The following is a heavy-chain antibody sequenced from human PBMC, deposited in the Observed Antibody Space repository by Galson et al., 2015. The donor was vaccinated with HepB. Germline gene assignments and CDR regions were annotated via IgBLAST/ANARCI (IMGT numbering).Heavy chain of an antibody. CDR1: GYTLTELS. CDR2: FDPEDGET. Sequence: SVKVSCKVSGYTLTELSMHWVRQAPGKGLEWMGGFDPEDGETIYAQKFQGRVTMTEDTSTDTAYMELSSLRSEDTAAYYCAIMPTSGALLDYWGQGTLVTVSS. D-gene: IGHD3-3*02. CDR3: AIMPTSGALLDY. J-gene: IGHJ4*02. V-gene: IGHV1-24*01.